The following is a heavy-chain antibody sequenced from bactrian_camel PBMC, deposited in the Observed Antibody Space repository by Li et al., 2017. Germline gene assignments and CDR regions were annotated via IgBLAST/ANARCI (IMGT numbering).Heavy chain of an antibody. CDR2: VDTVGRT. Sequence: VQLVESGGGLVQPGGSVRLSCAASGFTFNNYGMIWVRQAPGKGLEFVSGVDTVGRTCYGDSVKGRFAITRDNAENTVYLQMDSLKSEDTALYYCTTGGWTQLHYKYWGQGTQVTVS. V-gene: IGHV3S10*01. D-gene: IGHD5*01. CDR1: GFTFNNYG. CDR3: TTGGWTQLHYKY. J-gene: IGHJ4*01.